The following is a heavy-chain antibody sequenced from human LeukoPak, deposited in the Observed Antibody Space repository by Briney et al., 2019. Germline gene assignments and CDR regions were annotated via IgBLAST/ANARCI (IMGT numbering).Heavy chain of an antibody. V-gene: IGHV1-69*04. CDR3: TRQWGGSCSGGSCYTSL. CDR2: IIPILGIA. Sequence: ASVKVSCKASGGTFSSYAISWVRQAPGQGLEWMGRIIPILGIANYAQKFQGRVTITADKSTSTAYMELSSLRSEDTAVYYCTRQWGGSCSGGSCYTSLWGQGTLVTVSS. D-gene: IGHD2-15*01. J-gene: IGHJ4*02. CDR1: GGTFSSYA.